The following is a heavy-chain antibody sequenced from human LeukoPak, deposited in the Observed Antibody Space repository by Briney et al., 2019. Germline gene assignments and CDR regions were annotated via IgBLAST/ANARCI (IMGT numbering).Heavy chain of an antibody. Sequence: ASVKVSCKASGYTFTDYYIHWVRQAPGQGLEWMGIINPSGGNTKYAEKFQARVTMTRDTSTSTVYMDLSSLRSEDTAVYYCARAQGYGDCDYWGQDTMVSVSS. V-gene: IGHV1-46*01. CDR3: ARAQGYGDCDY. J-gene: IGHJ4*02. CDR1: GYTFTDYY. CDR2: INPSGGNT. D-gene: IGHD4-17*01.